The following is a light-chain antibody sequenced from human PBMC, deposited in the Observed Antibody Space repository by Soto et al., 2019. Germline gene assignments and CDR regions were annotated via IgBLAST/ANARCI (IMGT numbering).Light chain of an antibody. Sequence: EIVLTQSPGTLSLSPGERATLSCRASQSVSSRYLAWYQQKPGQAPRLLIYGASSRATGIPDRFSGSASGTDFTLTISRLEPEDFAVYYCQQYGTSPRMYTFGQGTKLEIK. V-gene: IGKV3-20*01. CDR1: QSVSSRY. CDR2: GAS. J-gene: IGKJ2*01. CDR3: QQYGTSPRMYT.